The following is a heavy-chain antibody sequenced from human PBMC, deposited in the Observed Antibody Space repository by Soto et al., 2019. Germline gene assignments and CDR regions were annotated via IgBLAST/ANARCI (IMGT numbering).Heavy chain of an antibody. CDR3: ATGGHNDGYNFYHGMDV. D-gene: IGHD5-18*01. CDR1: GGIFTNNA. CDR2: VIPLFDTA. J-gene: IGHJ6*02. Sequence: QVQVVQSGAEVKKPGSSVKVSCKVSGGIFTNNAISWVRQAHGQGLEWLGGVIPLFDTAYYTQIFRGRLKMSADGATTAAYMELRGLTSADTAVYFCATGGHNDGYNFYHGMDVWGQGTTVTVS. V-gene: IGHV1-69*01.